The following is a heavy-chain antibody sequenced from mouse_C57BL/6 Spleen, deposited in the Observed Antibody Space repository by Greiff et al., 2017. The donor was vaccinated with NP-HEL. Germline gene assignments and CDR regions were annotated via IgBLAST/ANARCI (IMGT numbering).Heavy chain of an antibody. J-gene: IGHJ3*01. CDR2: IDPEDGET. CDR1: GFNIKDYY. V-gene: IGHV14-2*01. CDR3: ARWDDYGSGGLAY. Sequence: EVQLLQSGAELVKPGASVKLSCTASGFNIKDYYMHWVKQRTEQGLEWIGRIDPEDGETKYAPKYQGKATITADTSSNTAYMQLSSLTSEATAVYYGARWDDYGSGGLAYWGQGALVTDSA. D-gene: IGHD1-1*01.